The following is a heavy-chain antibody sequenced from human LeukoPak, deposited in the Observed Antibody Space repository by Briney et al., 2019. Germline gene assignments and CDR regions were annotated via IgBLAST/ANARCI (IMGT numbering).Heavy chain of an antibody. Sequence: TGGSLRLSCAASGFTFSSYAMSWVRQAPGKGLEWVSAISGSGGSTYYADSVKGRFTISRDNSKNTLYLQMNSLRAEDTAVYYCATSGYSYGYVDYWAREPWSPSPQ. CDR1: GFTFSSYA. D-gene: IGHD5-18*01. J-gene: IGHJ4*02. V-gene: IGHV3-23*01. CDR3: ATSGYSYGYVDY. CDR2: ISGSGGST.